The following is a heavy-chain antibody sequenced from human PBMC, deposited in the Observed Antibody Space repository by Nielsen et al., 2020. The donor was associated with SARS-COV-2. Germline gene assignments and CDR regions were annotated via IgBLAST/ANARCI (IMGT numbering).Heavy chain of an antibody. V-gene: IGHV1-18*01. CDR2: INAGNGNT. D-gene: IGHD5-18*01. Sequence: WVRQAPRQSLEWMGWINAGNGNTKYSQKFQGRVTMTTDTSTSTAYMELRSLRSDDTAVYYCARNVDTAMVIWFDPWGQGTLVTVSS. J-gene: IGHJ5*02. CDR3: ARNVDTAMVIWFDP.